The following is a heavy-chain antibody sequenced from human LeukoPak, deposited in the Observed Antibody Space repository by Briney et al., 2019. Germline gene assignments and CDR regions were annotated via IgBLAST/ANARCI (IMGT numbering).Heavy chain of an antibody. V-gene: IGHV4-39*01. Sequence: PSETLSLTCQVSGASIASTTYYWGWIRQPPGKGLEWIGSIYYSGSTYYNPSLKSRVTISVDTSKNQFSLKLSSVTAADTAVYYCARHGFRETLGEYSSSSHRGGSDYWGQGTLVTVSS. D-gene: IGHD6-6*01. CDR1: GASIASTTYY. J-gene: IGHJ4*02. CDR2: IYYSGST. CDR3: ARHGFRETLGEYSSSSHRGGSDY.